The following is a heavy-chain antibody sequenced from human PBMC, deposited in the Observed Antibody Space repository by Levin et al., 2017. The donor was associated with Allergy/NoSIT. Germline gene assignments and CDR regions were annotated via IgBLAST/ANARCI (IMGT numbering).Heavy chain of an antibody. CDR2: TYYRSKWYH. D-gene: IGHD6-19*01. CDR3: ARAPIAVPGTWYFDH. V-gene: IGHV6-1*01. J-gene: IGHJ4*02. Sequence: SETLSLTCAVSGDIVSSNDAAWNWIRQSPSRGLEWLGRTYYRSKWYHDYAASVKSRMSINPDTSKNQFSLQLNSVTPEDTAVYHCARAPIAVPGTWYFDHWGQGVPVTVSS. CDR1: GDIVSSNDAA.